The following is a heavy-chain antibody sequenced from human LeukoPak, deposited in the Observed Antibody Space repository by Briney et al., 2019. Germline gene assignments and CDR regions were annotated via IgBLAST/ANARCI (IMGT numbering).Heavy chain of an antibody. D-gene: IGHD6-19*01. Sequence: GGSLRLSCAASGFTFSSYSMNWVRQAPGKGLEWVSSISSSSSTIYYADSVKGRFTISRDNAKNSLYLQMNSLRAEDTAVYYCARVRRQWLVTGGFDYWGQGTLVTVSS. V-gene: IGHV3-48*01. CDR3: ARVRRQWLVTGGFDY. J-gene: IGHJ4*02. CDR2: ISSSSSTI. CDR1: GFTFSSYS.